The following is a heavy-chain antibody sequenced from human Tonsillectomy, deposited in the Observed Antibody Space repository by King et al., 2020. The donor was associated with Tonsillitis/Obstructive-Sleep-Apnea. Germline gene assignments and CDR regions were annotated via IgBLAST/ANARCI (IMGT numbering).Heavy chain of an antibody. CDR3: ARCDFWSGYYMDV. CDR1: GFTVSSNY. Sequence: VQLVESGGGLVQPGGSLRLSCAASGFTVSSNYMSWVRQAPGKGLEWVPLIYRGGSTYYADSVKGRYTISRANSKNTLDLKMNSLRAEDTAVYYCARCDFWSGYYMDVWGKGTTVTVSS. J-gene: IGHJ6*03. V-gene: IGHV3-66*01. D-gene: IGHD3-3*01. CDR2: IYRGGST.